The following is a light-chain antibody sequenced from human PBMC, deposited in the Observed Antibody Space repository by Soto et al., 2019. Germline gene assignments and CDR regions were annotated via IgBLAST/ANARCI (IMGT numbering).Light chain of an antibody. CDR2: GNS. V-gene: IGLV1-40*01. Sequence: QSVLTQPPSVSGAPGQRVTISCTGTSSNIGAGYDVHWYQQLPGTAPKLLIYGNSNRPSGVPDRFSVSKSGTSASLAITGLKAEDEADYYCQSYDSSLSGSVFGGGTQLTVL. J-gene: IGLJ7*01. CDR1: SSNIGAGYD. CDR3: QSYDSSLSGSV.